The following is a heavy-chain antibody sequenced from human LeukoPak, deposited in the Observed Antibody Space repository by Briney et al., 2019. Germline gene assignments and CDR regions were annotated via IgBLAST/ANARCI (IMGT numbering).Heavy chain of an antibody. J-gene: IGHJ4*02. V-gene: IGHV1-2*02. CDR2: INPNSGGT. CDR3: GRQYCSGGSCYSHHDY. D-gene: IGHD2-15*01. CDR1: GYTFTGYY. Sequence: ASVKVSCKASGYTFTGYYMHWVRQAPGQGLGWMGWINPNSGGTNYAQKFQGRVTMTRDTSISTAYMELSRLRSDDTAVYYCGRQYCSGGSCYSHHDYWGQGTLVTVSS.